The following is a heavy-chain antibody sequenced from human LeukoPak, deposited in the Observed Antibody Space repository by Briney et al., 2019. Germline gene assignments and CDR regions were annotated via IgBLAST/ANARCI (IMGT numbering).Heavy chain of an antibody. J-gene: IGHJ4*02. Sequence: SETLSLTCAVYGGSFSGYYWSWIRQPPGKGLEWIGKINHSGSTNYNPSLKSRVTISIDTSSNQFSLRLSSMTAADTAVYYCARVLRAASWRSYDYWGQGSLVTVSS. V-gene: IGHV4-34*01. CDR3: ARVLRAASWRSYDY. CDR2: INHSGST. CDR1: GGSFSGYY. D-gene: IGHD5-18*01.